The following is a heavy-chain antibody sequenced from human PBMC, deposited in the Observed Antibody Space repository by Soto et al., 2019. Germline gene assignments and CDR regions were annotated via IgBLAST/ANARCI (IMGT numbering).Heavy chain of an antibody. J-gene: IGHJ4*02. D-gene: IGHD3-22*01. V-gene: IGHV4-59*01. Sequence: QVQLQESGPGLVKPSETLSLTCAVPGDSISSYYCMWIRQPPGKGLESIGYLYYGRSANYNPSLKRRVTSAVDTSTNECSLTLRSMTAADKAVYYCALRSMAVVPEYWGQGTLVTVSS. CDR1: GDSISSYY. CDR3: ALRSMAVVPEY. CDR2: LYYGRSA.